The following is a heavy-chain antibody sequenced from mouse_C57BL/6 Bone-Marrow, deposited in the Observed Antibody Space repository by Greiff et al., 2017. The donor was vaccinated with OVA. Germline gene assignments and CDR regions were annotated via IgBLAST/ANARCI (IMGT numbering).Heavy chain of an antibody. CDR3: ARDRGFYYGSIDY. Sequence: EVHLVESGGGLVKPGGSLKLSCAASGFTFSSYAMSWVRQTPEKRLEWVATISDGGSYTYYPDNVKGRFTISRDNAKNNLYLQMSHLKSEDTAMYYGARDRGFYYGSIDYWGQGTTLTVSS. CDR1: GFTFSSYA. V-gene: IGHV5-4*01. CDR2: ISDGGSYT. D-gene: IGHD1-1*01. J-gene: IGHJ2*01.